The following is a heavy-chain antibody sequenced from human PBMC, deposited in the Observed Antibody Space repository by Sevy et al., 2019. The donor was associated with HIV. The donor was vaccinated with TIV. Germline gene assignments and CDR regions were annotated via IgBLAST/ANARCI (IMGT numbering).Heavy chain of an antibody. Sequence: GGSLRLSCSASGFTFSSYAMHWVRQAPAKGLEYVSAISSNGGSTYYADSVKGRFTISRDNSKNTLYLQMSSLRAEDTAVYYCVKDLMITFGGVIATDYWGQGTLVTVSS. D-gene: IGHD3-16*02. CDR3: VKDLMITFGGVIATDY. V-gene: IGHV3-64D*06. CDR1: GFTFSSYA. J-gene: IGHJ4*02. CDR2: ISSNGGST.